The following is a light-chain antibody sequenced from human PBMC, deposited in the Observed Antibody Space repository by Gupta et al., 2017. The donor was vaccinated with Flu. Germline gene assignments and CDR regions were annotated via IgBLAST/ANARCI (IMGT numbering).Light chain of an antibody. CDR1: QSIRNW. CDR3: QQYDTYLAT. CDR2: KAS. J-gene: IGKJ2*01. V-gene: IGKV1-5*03. Sequence: DRVTITCRASQSIRNWLAWYQQKPGKAPNLLIYKASSLESGVPSRFSGSGSGTEFTLTISSLQPEDSATYYCQQYDTYLATFGQGTKLEIK.